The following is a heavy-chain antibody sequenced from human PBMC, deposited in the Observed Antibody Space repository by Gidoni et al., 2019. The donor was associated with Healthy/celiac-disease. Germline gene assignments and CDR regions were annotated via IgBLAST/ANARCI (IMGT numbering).Heavy chain of an antibody. D-gene: IGHD4-17*01. J-gene: IGHJ4*02. V-gene: IGHV3-23*01. Sequence: EVQLLESGGGLLQPGGSLRLSCAASGFPFSSYAMSWVRQAPGKGLEWVSAISGSGGSTYYADSVKGRFTISRDNSKNTLYLQMNSLRAEDTAVYYCAKFGADYGGNSGYWGQGTLVTVSS. CDR1: GFPFSSYA. CDR2: ISGSGGST. CDR3: AKFGADYGGNSGY.